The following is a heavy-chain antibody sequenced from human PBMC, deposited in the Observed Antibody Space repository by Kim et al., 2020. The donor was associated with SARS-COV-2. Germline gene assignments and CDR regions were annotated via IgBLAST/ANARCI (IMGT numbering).Heavy chain of an antibody. V-gene: IGHV3-72*01. Sequence: EYAESGRGSFNHSRDDSKNSLYLQMNSLKTEDTAVYYCATVGTTTYVFDYWGQGALVTVSS. CDR3: ATVGTTTYVFDY. D-gene: IGHD1-26*01. J-gene: IGHJ4*02.